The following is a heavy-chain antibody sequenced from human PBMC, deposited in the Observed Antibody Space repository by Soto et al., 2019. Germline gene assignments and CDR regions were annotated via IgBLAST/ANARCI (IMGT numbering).Heavy chain of an antibody. V-gene: IGHV3-30*18. Sequence: GGSLRLSCAASGFTFSSYGMHWVRQAPGKGLEWVAVISYDGSNKYYADSVKGRFTISRDNSKNTLYLQMNSLRAEATDVYHCSKDGRRWSGGSGACDIWDQGTMVTVSS. CDR3: SKDGRRWSGGSGACDI. CDR1: GFTFSSYG. D-gene: IGHD1-26*01. CDR2: ISYDGSNK. J-gene: IGHJ3*02.